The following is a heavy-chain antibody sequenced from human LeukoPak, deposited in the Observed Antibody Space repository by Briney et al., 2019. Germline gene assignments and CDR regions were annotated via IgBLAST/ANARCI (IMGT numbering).Heavy chain of an antibody. CDR2: ISSSSSYI. CDR1: GFTFSSYS. D-gene: IGHD6-6*01. J-gene: IGHJ6*03. Sequence: GGYLRLYCAASGFTFSSYSMNWVRQAPGKGLEWVSSISSSSSYIYYADSVKGRFTISRDNAKNSLYLQMNSLRGEDTAVYYCARAARPSYYYYMDVWGKGTTVTVSS. V-gene: IGHV3-21*01. CDR3: ARAARPSYYYYMDV.